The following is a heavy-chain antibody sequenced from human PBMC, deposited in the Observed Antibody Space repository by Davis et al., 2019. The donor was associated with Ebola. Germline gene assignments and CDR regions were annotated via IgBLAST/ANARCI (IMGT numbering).Heavy chain of an antibody. D-gene: IGHD6-13*01. V-gene: IGHV3-13*01. CDR1: GFIFSGYD. Sequence: GGSLRLSCAASGFIFSGYDMHWVRQAPGKGLEWVSAIDTTGDTYYPGSVKGRFSISRDNAKNSLYLQMNSLRAEDTAVYYCARDPYSSSWSASYDYYYGMDVWGQGTTVTVSS. J-gene: IGHJ6*02. CDR3: ARDPYSSSWSASYDYYYGMDV. CDR2: IDTTGDT.